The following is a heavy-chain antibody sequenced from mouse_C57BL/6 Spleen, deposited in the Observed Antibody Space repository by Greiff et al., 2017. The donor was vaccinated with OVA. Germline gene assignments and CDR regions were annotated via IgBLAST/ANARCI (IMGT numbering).Heavy chain of an antibody. CDR2: ISDGGSYT. Sequence: EVQGVESGGGLVKPGGSLKLSCAASGFTFSSYAMSWVRQTPEKRLEWVATISDGGSYTYYPDNVKGRFTISRDNAKNNLYLQMSHLKSEDTAMYYCARADYGSSSFDYWGQGTTLTVSS. D-gene: IGHD1-1*01. V-gene: IGHV5-4*01. J-gene: IGHJ2*01. CDR3: ARADYGSSSFDY. CDR1: GFTFSSYA.